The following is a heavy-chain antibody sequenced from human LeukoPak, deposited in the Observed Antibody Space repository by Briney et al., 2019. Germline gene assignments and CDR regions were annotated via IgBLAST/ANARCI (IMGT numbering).Heavy chain of an antibody. D-gene: IGHD5-24*01. CDR2: VSASGYYT. V-gene: IGHV3-23*01. J-gene: IGHJ4*02. Sequence: GGSLRLSCAGPGFSLSSYDMGWVRQAPGKGLEWVAVVSASGYYTEYADSVKGRFTISRDTSQNTLTLEMNSLRAEDTAVYYCAKKPVTIKYPFDNWGLGTLVTVSS. CDR1: GFSLSSYD. CDR3: AKKPVTIKYPFDN.